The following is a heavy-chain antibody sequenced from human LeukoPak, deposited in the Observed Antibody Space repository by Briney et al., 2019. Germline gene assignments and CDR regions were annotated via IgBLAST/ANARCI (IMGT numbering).Heavy chain of an antibody. J-gene: IGHJ4*02. CDR1: GGSISSSSYY. D-gene: IGHD1-26*01. CDR3: ARHQVGANTFDY. CDR2: IYHSGST. Sequence: SETLSLTCTVSGGSISSSSYYWGWIRQPPGKGLEWIGSIYHSGSTHYSPSLESRVTISMDKPKNQFSLKLSSVTAADTAVYYCARHQVGANTFDYWGQGTLVTVS. V-gene: IGHV4-39*07.